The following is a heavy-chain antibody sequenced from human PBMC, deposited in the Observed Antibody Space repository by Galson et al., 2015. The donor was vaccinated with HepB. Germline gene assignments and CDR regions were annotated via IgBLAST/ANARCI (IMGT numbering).Heavy chain of an antibody. CDR3: ARHRPAPVVPAALIS. Sequence: LSNTCSVYCGSISGYYWIWIRQPPGKGLELIGEINHRGSNNYNPALKSRVTITVDTSKNQISLKLSSVTAADTAVYYCARHRPAPVVPAALISWGQGTLVTVSS. CDR2: INHRGSN. J-gene: IGHJ5*02. D-gene: IGHD2-2*01. V-gene: IGHV4-34*01. CDR1: CGSISGYY.